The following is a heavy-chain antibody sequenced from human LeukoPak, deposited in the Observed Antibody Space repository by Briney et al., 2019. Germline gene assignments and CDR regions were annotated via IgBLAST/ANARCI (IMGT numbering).Heavy chain of an antibody. D-gene: IGHD3-10*01. Sequence: SETLSLTCAVSGYSISRGYHWGWIRQPPGKGLEWIGSIHHSGSTYYNSSLKSRVTISVNTSKNQFSLKVSSVTAADTAVYYCARDSPRGPDYWGQGTLVTVSS. CDR2: IHHSGST. CDR1: GYSISRGYH. V-gene: IGHV4-38-2*02. J-gene: IGHJ4*02. CDR3: ARDSPRGPDY.